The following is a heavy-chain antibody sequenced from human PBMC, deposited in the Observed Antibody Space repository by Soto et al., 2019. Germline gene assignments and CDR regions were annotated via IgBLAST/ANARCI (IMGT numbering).Heavy chain of an antibody. CDR3: ARGSIVGTRLDY. V-gene: IGHV4-39*01. CDR2: IYYSGST. Sequence: SETLSLTCTVSGGSISSSSYYWGWIRQPPGKGLEWIGSIYYSGSTYYNPSLKSRVTISVDTSKNQFSLKLSSVTAADTAVYYCARGSIVGTRLDYWGQGTLVTVSS. CDR1: GGSISSSSYY. J-gene: IGHJ4*02. D-gene: IGHD1-26*01.